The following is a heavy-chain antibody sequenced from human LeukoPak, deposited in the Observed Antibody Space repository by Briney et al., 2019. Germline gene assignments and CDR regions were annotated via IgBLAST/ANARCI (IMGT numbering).Heavy chain of an antibody. CDR1: VHSLSTGYY. Sequence: SETLSPTCAVSVHSLSTGYYWGWIRQPPGKGLEWIGRISHNRGTYYNPSLKSRATISMDTSKNQISLRLTSVTAADTAVYYCASYYASGVSAYNYYGMDVWGKGTTVTVSS. CDR2: ISHNRGT. D-gene: IGHD3-10*01. J-gene: IGHJ6*04. V-gene: IGHV4-38-2*01. CDR3: ASYYASGVSAYNYYGMDV.